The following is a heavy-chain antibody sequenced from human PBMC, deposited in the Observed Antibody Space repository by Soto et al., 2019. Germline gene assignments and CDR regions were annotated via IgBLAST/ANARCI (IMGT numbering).Heavy chain of an antibody. CDR3: AKDGYSSGWSGYYYYYGMDV. CDR1: GFTFSSYG. D-gene: IGHD6-19*01. CDR2: ISYDGSNK. J-gene: IGHJ6*02. Sequence: PGRSLRLSCAASGFTFSSYGMHWVRQAPGKGLEWVAVISYDGSNKYYADSVKGRFTIYRDNSKNKLYLQMNSLGAEDTAVDYGAKDGYSSGWSGYYYYYGMDVWGQGTTVTVS. V-gene: IGHV3-30*18.